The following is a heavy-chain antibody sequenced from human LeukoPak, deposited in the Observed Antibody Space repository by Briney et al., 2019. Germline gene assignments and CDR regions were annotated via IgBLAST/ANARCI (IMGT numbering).Heavy chain of an antibody. Sequence: GGSLRLSCAASGFTFSSYAMSWVRQAPGKGLEWVSAISGSGGSTYYADSVKGRFTISRDNSKNTLYLQMNSLRAEDTAVYYCAREKYYYDSSGCSGWFDPWGQGTLVTVSS. J-gene: IGHJ5*02. D-gene: IGHD3-22*01. CDR2: ISGSGGST. CDR1: GFTFSSYA. V-gene: IGHV3-23*01. CDR3: AREKYYYDSSGCSGWFDP.